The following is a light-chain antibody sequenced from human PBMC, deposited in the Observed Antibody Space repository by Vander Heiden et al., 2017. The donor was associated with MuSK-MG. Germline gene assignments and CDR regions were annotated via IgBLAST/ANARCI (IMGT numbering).Light chain of an antibody. CDR2: DAS. J-gene: IGKJ2*01. Sequence: EIVLTQSPATLSLSPGERATLSCRASQSVSSYLAWYQQKPGQAPRLLIYDASNRANGIPDRFSGSGYGTDFTLTISSREHEDFAVYYWQQRSNWYTFGQGTKMEIK. CDR1: QSVSSY. CDR3: QQRSNWYT. V-gene: IGKV3-11*01.